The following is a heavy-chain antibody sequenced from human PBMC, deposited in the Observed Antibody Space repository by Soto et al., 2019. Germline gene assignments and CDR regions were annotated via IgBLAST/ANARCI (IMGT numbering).Heavy chain of an antibody. CDR3: ARDSPDYYDSSGYLEYFQH. CDR1: GYTFTSYA. CDR2: INAGNGNT. Sequence: GASVKVSCKASGYTFTSYAMHWVRQAPGQRLEWMGWINAGNGNTKYSQKFQGRVTITRDTSASTAYMELSSLRSEDTAVYYCARDSPDYYDSSGYLEYFQHWGQGTLVTVSS. D-gene: IGHD3-22*01. J-gene: IGHJ1*01. V-gene: IGHV1-3*01.